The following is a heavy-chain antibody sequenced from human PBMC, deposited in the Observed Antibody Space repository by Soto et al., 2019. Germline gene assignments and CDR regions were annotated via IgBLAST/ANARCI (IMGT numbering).Heavy chain of an antibody. J-gene: IGHJ4*02. CDR3: ARAPRYYDYVWGSYRPPWYFDY. Sequence: LSLTCTVSGGSISSGDYYWSWIRQPPGKGLEWIGYIYYSGSTYYNPSLKSRVTISVDTSKNQFSLKLSSVTAADTAVYYCARAPRYYDYVWGSYRPPWYFDYWGQGTLVTVSS. V-gene: IGHV4-30-4*01. CDR2: IYYSGST. CDR1: GGSISSGDYY. D-gene: IGHD3-16*02.